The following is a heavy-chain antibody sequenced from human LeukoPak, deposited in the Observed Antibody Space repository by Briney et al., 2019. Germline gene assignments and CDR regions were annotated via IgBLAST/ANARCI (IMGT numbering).Heavy chain of an antibody. D-gene: IGHD2-15*01. V-gene: IGHV3-23*01. Sequence: PGGFLRLSCAASGFTFSSYAMSWVRQAPGKGLEWVSAISGSGGSTYYADSVKGRFTISRDNSKNTLYLQMNSLRAEDTAVYYCAKDLYCSGGSCYVGSKGYYGMDVWGQGTTVTVSS. CDR1: GFTFSSYA. CDR2: ISGSGGST. J-gene: IGHJ6*02. CDR3: AKDLYCSGGSCYVGSKGYYGMDV.